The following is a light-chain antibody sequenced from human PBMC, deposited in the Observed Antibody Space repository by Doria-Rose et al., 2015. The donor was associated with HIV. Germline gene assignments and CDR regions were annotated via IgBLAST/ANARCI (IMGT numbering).Light chain of an antibody. CDR1: SSDVGGYNY. Sequence: GSPGQSITISCTGTSSDVGGYNYVSWYQQHPGKAPKLMIYEVSNRPSGVSNRFSGSKSGNTASLTISGLQAEDEADYYCSSYTSSSIPWVFGGGTKLTVL. CDR3: SSYTSSSIPWV. J-gene: IGLJ3*02. V-gene: IGLV2-14*01. CDR2: EVS.